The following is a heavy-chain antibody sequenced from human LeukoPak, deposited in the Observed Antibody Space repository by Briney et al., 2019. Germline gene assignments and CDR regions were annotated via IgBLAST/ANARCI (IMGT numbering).Heavy chain of an antibody. V-gene: IGHV3-72*01. CDR3: ASLLWSGAKYSSSWYGSFDI. Sequence: GGSLRLSCAASGFTFSDHYMDWVRQAPGKGLEWVGRTRNKANSYTTEYAASVKGRFTISRDDSKNSLYLQMNSLRAEDTAVYYCASLLWSGAKYSSSWYGSFDIWGQGTMVTVSS. D-gene: IGHD6-13*01. J-gene: IGHJ3*02. CDR2: TRNKANSYTT. CDR1: GFTFSDHY.